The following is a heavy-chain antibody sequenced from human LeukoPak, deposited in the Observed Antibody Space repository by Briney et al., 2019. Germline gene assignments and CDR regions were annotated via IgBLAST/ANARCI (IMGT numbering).Heavy chain of an antibody. D-gene: IGHD3-9*01. V-gene: IGHV4-39*07. CDR3: AGRQTDILTGYYPLDY. Sequence: PSETLSLTCTVSGGSISSSSYYWGWIRQPPGKGLEWIGSIYYSGSTYYNPSLKSRVTISVDTSKNQFSLKLSSVTAADTAVYYCAGRQTDILTGYYPLDYWGQGTLVTVSS. CDR1: GGSISSSSYY. J-gene: IGHJ4*02. CDR2: IYYSGST.